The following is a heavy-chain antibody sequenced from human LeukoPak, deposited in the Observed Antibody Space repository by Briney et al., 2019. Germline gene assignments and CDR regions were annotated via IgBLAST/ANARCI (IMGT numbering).Heavy chain of an antibody. CDR3: ASMLNGYSTRPIFDY. V-gene: IGHV1-69*13. Sequence: SVKVFCKASGGTFSSYAISWVRQAPGQGLEWMGGIIPIFGTANYAQKFQGRVTITADESTSTAYMELSSLRSEDTAVYYCASMLNGYSTRPIFDYWGQGTLVTVSS. D-gene: IGHD5-12*01. J-gene: IGHJ4*02. CDR2: IIPIFGTA. CDR1: GGTFSSYA.